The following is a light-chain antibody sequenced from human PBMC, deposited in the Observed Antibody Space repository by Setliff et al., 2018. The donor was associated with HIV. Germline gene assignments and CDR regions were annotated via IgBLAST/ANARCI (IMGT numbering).Light chain of an antibody. J-gene: IGLJ1*01. CDR2: DVS. Sequence: QSVLTQPASVSGSPGQSITISCTGSSSDVGGYNYVSWYQQHPGKAPKLMIYDVSQRPSGVSDRFSGSKSGNTASLTISGLQAEDEADYYCSSRIVSSALHVFGTGTKVTVL. CDR3: SSRIVSSALHV. CDR1: SSDVGGYNY. V-gene: IGLV2-14*03.